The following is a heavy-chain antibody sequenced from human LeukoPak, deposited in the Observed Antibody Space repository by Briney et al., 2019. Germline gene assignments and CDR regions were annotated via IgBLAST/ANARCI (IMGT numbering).Heavy chain of an antibody. CDR2: VYRDGNT. Sequence: SETLSLTCTVSGGSISDYYWTWIRQPPGKGLEWVANVYRDGNTYYSPSLESRVTISVDTSKNLFSLKLSSLSAADTAVYYCVRLAALRGFYYYMDVWGKGTAVTVSS. CDR1: GGSISDYY. V-gene: IGHV4-59*08. D-gene: IGHD6-25*01. J-gene: IGHJ6*03. CDR3: VRLAALRGFYYYMDV.